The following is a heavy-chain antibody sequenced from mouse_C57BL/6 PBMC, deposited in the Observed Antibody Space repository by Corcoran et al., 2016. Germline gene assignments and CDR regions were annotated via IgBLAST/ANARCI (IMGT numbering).Heavy chain of an antibody. J-gene: IGHJ4*01. CDR2: IDPEDGET. Sequence: EVQLQQSGAELVKPGASVKLSCTASGFNITDYYMHWVKQRTEQGLEWIGRIDPEDGETKYAPKFQGKATITADTSSNTVYRQLSSLTSEDTAVYYCARWLLYYYAMDYWGQGTSVTVSS. D-gene: IGHD2-3*01. V-gene: IGHV14-2*01. CDR1: GFNITDYY. CDR3: ARWLLYYYAMDY.